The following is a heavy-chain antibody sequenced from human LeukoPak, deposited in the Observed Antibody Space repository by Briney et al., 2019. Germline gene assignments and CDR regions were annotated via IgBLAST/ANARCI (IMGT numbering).Heavy chain of an antibody. D-gene: IGHD3-16*01. CDR1: GFTFSNYW. J-gene: IGHJ4*02. V-gene: IGHV3-7*01. CDR2: INQDGSEK. Sequence: GRSLRLSCVASGFTFSNYWMTWFRQTPGKGLEWVGNINQDGSEKYYLDSERGRFTISRDNAKNSLYLQMNSLRVEDTAIYYCARQGVDSFTYYFDYWGQGTLVTVSS. CDR3: ARQGVDSFTYYFDY.